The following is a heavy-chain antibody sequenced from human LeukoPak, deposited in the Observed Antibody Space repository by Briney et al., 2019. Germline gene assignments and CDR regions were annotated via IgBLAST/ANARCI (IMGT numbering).Heavy chain of an antibody. V-gene: IGHV4-39*01. D-gene: IGHD3-3*01. CDR2: IYYTGST. J-gene: IGHJ3*02. Sequence: PSETLSLTCAVSGGSVSSNDYYWGWIRQPPGKGLGWIGSIYYTGSTYNTPSLKSGVTISIDTSKNLFSLNLSSVTAADTAVYYCARHRLEGDTFDIWGQGTMVTVSS. CDR3: ARHRLEGDTFDI. CDR1: GGSVSSNDYY.